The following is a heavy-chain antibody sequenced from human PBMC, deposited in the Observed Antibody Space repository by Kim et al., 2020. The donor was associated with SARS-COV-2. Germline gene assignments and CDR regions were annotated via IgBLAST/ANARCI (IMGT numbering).Heavy chain of an antibody. CDR2: ISSNGGST. Sequence: GGSLRLSCSASGFTFSNSVMHWVRRPPGKRLESVSVISSNGGSTYYADSVKDRFTVSRDNSKNTLYLQISSLRAEDTAVYYCVKDHSGYGYFDYWGQGTLVTVSS. CDR1: GFTFSNSV. CDR3: VKDHSGYGYFDY. J-gene: IGHJ4*02. D-gene: IGHD5-12*01. V-gene: IGHV3-64D*06.